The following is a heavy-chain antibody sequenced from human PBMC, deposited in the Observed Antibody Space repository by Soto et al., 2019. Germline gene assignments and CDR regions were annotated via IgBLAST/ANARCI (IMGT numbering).Heavy chain of an antibody. Sequence: QVQLVESGGGLVKPGGSLRLSCAASGFTFSDYYMSWIRQAPGKGLEWVSYISSSGSTIYYAESVKGRFTNSRDNAKKSLYLQMNSLRAEDAAVYYCARDLGEQWLGAVYYDYYMDVWGKGTTVTVSS. CDR1: GFTFSDYY. J-gene: IGHJ6*03. CDR2: ISSSGSTI. D-gene: IGHD6-19*01. CDR3: ARDLGEQWLGAVYYDYYMDV. V-gene: IGHV3-11*01.